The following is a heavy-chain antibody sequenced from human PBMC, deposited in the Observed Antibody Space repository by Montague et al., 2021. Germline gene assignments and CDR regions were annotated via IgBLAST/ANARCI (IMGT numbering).Heavy chain of an antibody. V-gene: IGHV4-34*01. Sequence: SETLSLTCGVYGGFLSEDDWTWIRQYPEKGLEWIGEVRHIGSTNYNPSLKSRVTMSVDKSKNHFSLKLRSVTAADTAVYYCASDRGPFDYWGQGTVVTVSS. J-gene: IGHJ4*02. CDR2: VRHIGST. CDR1: GGFLSEDD. CDR3: ASDRGPFDY. D-gene: IGHD3-10*01.